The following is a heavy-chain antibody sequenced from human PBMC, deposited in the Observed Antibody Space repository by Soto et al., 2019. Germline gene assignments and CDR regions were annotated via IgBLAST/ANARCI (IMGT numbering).Heavy chain of an antibody. Sequence: EVQLLESGGGLIQPGGSLRLSCAASGLTFSSYAMSWVRQAPGKGLEWVSAISGSGGSTYYADSVKGRFTISRDNSKNPLYLQMNSLRAEDPAVYYCAKDQFYLRGVLHNWSAPGGQGTLVPLPS. CDR1: GLTFSSYA. CDR2: ISGSGGST. V-gene: IGHV3-23*01. J-gene: IGHJ5*02. CDR3: AKDQFYLRGVLHNWSAP. D-gene: IGHD3-10*02.